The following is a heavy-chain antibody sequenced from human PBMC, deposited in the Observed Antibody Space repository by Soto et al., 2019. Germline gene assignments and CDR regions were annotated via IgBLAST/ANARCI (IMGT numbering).Heavy chain of an antibody. V-gene: IGHV4-30-2*01. CDR1: GGSISSGGYS. D-gene: IGHD2-2*03. Sequence: SETLSLTCAVSGGSISSGGYSWSWIRQPPGKGLEGIGYIYHSGSIYYNPSLKSRVTISVDRSKNQFSLKLISVTTADTAVYFCAREGNLGRWIQPLDSWGQGTLVTVSS. J-gene: IGHJ4*02. CDR2: IYHSGSI. CDR3: AREGNLGRWIQPLDS.